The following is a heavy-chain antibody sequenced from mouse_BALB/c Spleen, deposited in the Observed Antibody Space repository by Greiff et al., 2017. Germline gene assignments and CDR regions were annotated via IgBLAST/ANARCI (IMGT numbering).Heavy chain of an antibody. CDR3: ASLMTTPYYFDY. Sequence: EVQLQESGPGLVKPSQSLSLTCTVTGYSITSDYAWNWIRQFPGNKLEWMGYISYSGSTSYNPSLKSRISITRDTSKNQFFLQLNSVTTEDTATYYCASLMTTPYYFDYWGQGTTLTVSS. V-gene: IGHV3-2*02. J-gene: IGHJ2*01. CDR2: ISYSGST. D-gene: IGHD1-1*01. CDR1: GYSITSDYA.